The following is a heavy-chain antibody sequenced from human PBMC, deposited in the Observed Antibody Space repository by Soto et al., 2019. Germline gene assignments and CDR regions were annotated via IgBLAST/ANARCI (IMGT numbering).Heavy chain of an antibody. CDR3: ANHYDSSGYYYGIAF. Sequence: PVGSLRLSCAASGFTFSSYGMHWVRQAPGKGLEWVAVISYDGSNKYYADSVKGRFTISRDNSKNTLYLQMNSLRAEDTAVYYCANHYDSSGYYYGIAFWGQGTLVTVSS. J-gene: IGHJ4*02. CDR2: ISYDGSNK. D-gene: IGHD3-22*01. CDR1: GFTFSSYG. V-gene: IGHV3-30*18.